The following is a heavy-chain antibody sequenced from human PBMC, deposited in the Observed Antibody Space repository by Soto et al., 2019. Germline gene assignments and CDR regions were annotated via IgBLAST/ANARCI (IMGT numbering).Heavy chain of an antibody. J-gene: IGHJ6*01. CDR2: IYSSGST. CDR1: GFTVSNNY. Sequence: LRLSCAASGFTVSNNYMSWVRQAPGKGLEWVSIIYSSGSTYYADSVKGRFTISRDNSKNTLYLQMNSLRAEDTAVYYCAREAPMDVWGQGTTVTVSS. CDR3: AREAPMDV. V-gene: IGHV3-53*01.